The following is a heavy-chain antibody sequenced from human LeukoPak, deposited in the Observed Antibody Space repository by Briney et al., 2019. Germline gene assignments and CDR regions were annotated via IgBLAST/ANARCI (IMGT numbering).Heavy chain of an antibody. CDR1: GFNCSNYW. CDR2: INQDGSEK. CDR3: KVLTVPEIIPVPGMDV. J-gene: IGHJ6*02. D-gene: IGHD2-2*01. V-gene: IGHV3-7*01. Sequence: PGGSLRLSCVASGFNCSNYWMTCVRPATGKGLAWVANINQDGSEKYYVGSLKDRFTISRDNPEKALYLQMNGLKVQRTPVYYCKVLTVPEIIPVPGMDVWGQGTTVIVSS.